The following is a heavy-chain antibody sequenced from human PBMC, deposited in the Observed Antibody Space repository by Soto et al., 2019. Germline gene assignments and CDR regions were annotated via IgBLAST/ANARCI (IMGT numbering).Heavy chain of an antibody. J-gene: IGHJ4*02. CDR1: GGSISSFGYY. Sequence: GGSISSFGYYWSWIRQHPGKGLEWIGCIYYSGSTYYNPSLKSRVTISVDTSKNQFSLKLSSVTAEDTAVYYCARGPPLIWGQGTLVTVSS. CDR2: IYYSGST. V-gene: IGHV4-31*02. CDR3: ARGPPLI.